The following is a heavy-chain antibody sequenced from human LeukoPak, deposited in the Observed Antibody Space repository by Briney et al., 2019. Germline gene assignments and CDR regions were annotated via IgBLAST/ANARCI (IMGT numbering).Heavy chain of an antibody. Sequence: SETLSLTCTVSGGSISSYYWSSIRQPPGKGLEWIGYIYYSGSTNYNPSYKSRVTMSVDTSKNQFSLKLSSVTAAGTAVYYCARTLYCGGDCPWGQGTLVTVSS. J-gene: IGHJ5*02. CDR2: IYYSGST. CDR3: ARTLYCGGDCP. D-gene: IGHD2-21*02. CDR1: GGSISSYY. V-gene: IGHV4-59*01.